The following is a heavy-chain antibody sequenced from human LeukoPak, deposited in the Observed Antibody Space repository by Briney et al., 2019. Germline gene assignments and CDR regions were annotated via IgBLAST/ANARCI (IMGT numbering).Heavy chain of an antibody. J-gene: IGHJ4*02. CDR2: INTNSGGT. Sequence: ASVKVSCKASGYTFTGYYIHWVRQAPGQGLEWMGRINTNSGGTNYAQKFQGRVTMTRDTSINTAYMELSRLRSDDTAVYYCARGGAYDYVWGSYRYFDYWGQGTLVTVSS. CDR1: GYTFTGYY. D-gene: IGHD3-16*02. V-gene: IGHV1-2*06. CDR3: ARGGAYDYVWGSYRYFDY.